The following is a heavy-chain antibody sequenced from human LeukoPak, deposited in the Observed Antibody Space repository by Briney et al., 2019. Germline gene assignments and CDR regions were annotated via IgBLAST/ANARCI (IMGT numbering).Heavy chain of an antibody. CDR1: GFTFSSNA. D-gene: IGHD3-10*01. CDR2: ISSNGGST. J-gene: IGHJ4*02. Sequence: PGGSLRLSCSASGFTFSSNAMHWVRQAPGKGLEYVSAISSNGGSTYYADSVKGRFTISRDNSKNTLYLQMSSLRAEDTAVYYCVKDRELLWFGELLIPHYFDYWGQGTLVTVSS. V-gene: IGHV3-64D*06. CDR3: VKDRELLWFGELLIPHYFDY.